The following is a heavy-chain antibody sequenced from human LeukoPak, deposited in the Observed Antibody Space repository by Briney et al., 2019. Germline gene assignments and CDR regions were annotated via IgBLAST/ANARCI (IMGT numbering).Heavy chain of an antibody. Sequence: QPGRSLILSCAAAGFTFSNYWMHWVRQAPGKWLVWVSCINGAGSTTTHADSVKGRFTISRDNSKNTLYLQMNSLRAEDTAVYYCAKSFGTMIVVVTPSFDSWGQGTLVTVSS. D-gene: IGHD3-22*01. CDR2: INGAGSTT. V-gene: IGHV3-74*01. J-gene: IGHJ4*02. CDR1: GFTFSNYW. CDR3: AKSFGTMIVVVTPSFDS.